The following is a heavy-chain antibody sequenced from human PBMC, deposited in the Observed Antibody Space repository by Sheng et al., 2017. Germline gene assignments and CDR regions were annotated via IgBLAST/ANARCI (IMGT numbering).Heavy chain of an antibody. D-gene: IGHD3-10*01. CDR3: VSALNMVRGVRGIALNGMDV. CDR2: IIPIFGTA. CDR1: GGTFSSYA. V-gene: IGHV1-69*01. Sequence: QVQLVQSGAEVKKPGSSVKVSCKASGGTFSSYAISWVRQAPGQGLEWMGGIIPIFGTANYAQKFQGRVTITADESTSTAYMELSSLRSEDTAVYYCVSALNMVRGVRGIALNGMDVWGQGTTVTVSS. J-gene: IGHJ6*02.